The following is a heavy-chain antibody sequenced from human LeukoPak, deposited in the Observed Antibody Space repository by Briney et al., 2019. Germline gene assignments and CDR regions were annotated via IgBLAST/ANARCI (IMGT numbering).Heavy chain of an antibody. CDR3: ARAPYVNSFYAFDI. V-gene: IGHV4-59*01. CDR1: GGSISSYY. Sequence: SETLSLTCTVSGGSISSYYWSWIRLPPGKGLEWIGYLSKSGNTNYSPSLKSRVTIFGDTSKNQFFLKLSSVTAADTAVYYCARAPYVNSFYAFDIWGQGTLVTVSS. J-gene: IGHJ3*02. D-gene: IGHD5-18*01. CDR2: LSKSGNT.